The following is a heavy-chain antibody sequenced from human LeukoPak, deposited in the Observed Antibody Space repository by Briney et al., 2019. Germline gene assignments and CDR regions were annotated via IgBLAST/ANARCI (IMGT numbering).Heavy chain of an antibody. D-gene: IGHD4-23*01. CDR2: ISSSSSTI. CDR3: ARAYGGNSGY. J-gene: IGHJ4*02. CDR1: GFTLSSSE. V-gene: IGHV3-48*02. Sequence: GGSLRLSCAASGFTLSSSEMNWVRQAPGKGLEWVSYISSSSSTIYYADSVKGRFTISRDNAKNSLYLQMNSLRDEDTAVYYCARAYGGNSGYWGQGTLVTVSS.